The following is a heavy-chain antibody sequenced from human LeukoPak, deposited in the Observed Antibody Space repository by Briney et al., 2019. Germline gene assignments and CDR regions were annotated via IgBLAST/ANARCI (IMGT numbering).Heavy chain of an antibody. CDR2: IYYSGST. J-gene: IGHJ3*02. D-gene: IGHD3-22*01. V-gene: IGHV4-59*01. Sequence: SETLSLTCTVSGGSISGYYWSWIRQPPGKGLEWIGYIYYSGSTNYNPSLKSRVTISVGTSKNQFSLKLSSVTAADTAVYYCASYYYDSSGYPKSGAFDIWGQGTMVTVSS. CDR3: ASYYYDSSGYPKSGAFDI. CDR1: GGSISGYY.